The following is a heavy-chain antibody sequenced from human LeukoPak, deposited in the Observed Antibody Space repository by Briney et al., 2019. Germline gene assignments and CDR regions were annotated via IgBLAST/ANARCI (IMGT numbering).Heavy chain of an antibody. CDR1: GYSFTGYY. CDR2: INPNSGGT. V-gene: IGHV1-2*02. J-gene: IGHJ2*01. CDR3: AREGRGWYFDL. D-gene: IGHD3-10*01. Sequence: AASVKVSCKASGYSFTGYYMHWVRQAPGQGLEWMGWINPNSGGTKYAQKYQGRVTMTRDTSISTAYMELSRLRSDDTAVYYCAREGRGWYFDLWGRGTLVTVSS.